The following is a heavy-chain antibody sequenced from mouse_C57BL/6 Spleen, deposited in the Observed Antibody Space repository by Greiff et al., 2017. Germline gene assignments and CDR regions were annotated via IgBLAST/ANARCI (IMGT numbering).Heavy chain of an antibody. J-gene: IGHJ3*01. CDR3: AMGWLSPWFAY. V-gene: IGHV1-74*01. CDR2: IHPSDSDT. CDR1: GYTFTSYW. Sequence: QVQLQQPGAELVTPGASVKVSCKASGYTFTSYWMHWVKQRPGQGLEWIGRIHPSDSDTNYNQKFKGKATLTVDKSSSTAYMQLSSLTSEDSAVYYCAMGWLSPWFAYWGQGTLVTVSA. D-gene: IGHD2-3*01.